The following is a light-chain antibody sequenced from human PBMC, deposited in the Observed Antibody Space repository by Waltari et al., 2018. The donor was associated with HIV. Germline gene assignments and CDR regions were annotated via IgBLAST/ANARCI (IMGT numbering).Light chain of an antibody. CDR2: GNS. V-gene: IGLV1-40*01. Sequence: QSVVPQPPSVSGAPGQRVTIPCSGSSSNIGAESDVHWYQQFPGTAPKLLLYGNSVRPSGVPDRFSGSKSGTSASLAITGLQAEDEADYYCHSYDSRLSAWVFGGGTKLTVL. CDR3: HSYDSRLSAWV. CDR1: SSNIGAESD. J-gene: IGLJ3*02.